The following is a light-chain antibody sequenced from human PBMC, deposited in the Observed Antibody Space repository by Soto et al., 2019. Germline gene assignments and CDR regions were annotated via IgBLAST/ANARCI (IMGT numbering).Light chain of an antibody. J-gene: IGKJ1*01. CDR1: QRISNN. CDR2: GAS. CDR3: QEFNYWPPWT. Sequence: IVLTQSPATVSVSPGETVSLSCRASQRISNNIAWYQQKRGQPPRLLIYGASTRATGVPARFSGSGFGADFTLTISSLESEDFAIYYCQEFNYWPPWTFGEGTKVEIK. V-gene: IGKV3-15*01.